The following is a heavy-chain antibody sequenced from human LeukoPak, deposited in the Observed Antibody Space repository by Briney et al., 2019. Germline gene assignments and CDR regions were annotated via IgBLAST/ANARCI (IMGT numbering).Heavy chain of an antibody. CDR3: AKQQIAAAGKGFDY. D-gene: IGHD6-13*01. J-gene: IGHJ4*02. Sequence: PGRSLRLSCAASGSTFDDYAMHWVRQAPGKGLEWVSGISWNSGSIGYADSVKGRFTISRDNAKNSLYLQMNSLRAEDTALYYCAKQQIAAAGKGFDYWGQGTLVTVSS. CDR1: GSTFDDYA. V-gene: IGHV3-9*01. CDR2: ISWNSGSI.